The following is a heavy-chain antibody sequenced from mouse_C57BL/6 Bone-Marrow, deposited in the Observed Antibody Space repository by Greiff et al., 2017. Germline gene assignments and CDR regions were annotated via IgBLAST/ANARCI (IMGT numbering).Heavy chain of an antibody. V-gene: IGHV5-9*04. Sequence: EVQVVESGGGLVKPGGSLKLSCAASGFTFSSYTMSWVRQPPERRLEWVATFSGGGGNTYYPDSVKGRFTISRDTAKNTLYLQTSSLTAEDTGVKDCARHPAMDYWGQGTSVTVSS. CDR1: GFTFSSYT. CDR2: FSGGGGNT. CDR3: ARHPAMDY. J-gene: IGHJ4*01.